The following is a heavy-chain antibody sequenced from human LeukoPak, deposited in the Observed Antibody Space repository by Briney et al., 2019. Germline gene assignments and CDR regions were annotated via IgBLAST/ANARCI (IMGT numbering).Heavy chain of an antibody. D-gene: IGHD6-6*01. Sequence: ASVKVSCKASGYTFTCYCMHWVRQAPGQGLEWMGWINPNSGGTNYAWKFQGRVTMTRDTSISTAYMELSRLRSNDTAVYSCARGSSSSRDHYFDYWGQGTLVTVSS. CDR3: ARGSSSSRDHYFDY. J-gene: IGHJ4*02. V-gene: IGHV1-2*02. CDR2: INPNSGGT. CDR1: GYTFTCYC.